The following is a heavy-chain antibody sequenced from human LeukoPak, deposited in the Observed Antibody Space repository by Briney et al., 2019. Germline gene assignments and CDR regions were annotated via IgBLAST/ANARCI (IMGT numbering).Heavy chain of an antibody. CDR1: GGSISSSSYY. Sequence: SETLSLTCTVSGGSISSSSYYWGWIRQPPGKGLEWIGSIYYSGSTYYNPSLKSRVTISVDTSKNQFSLKLSSVTAADTAVYYCARNYYDSSGYYYDYYYYMDVWAKGPRSPSP. J-gene: IGHJ6*03. CDR3: ARNYYDSSGYYYDYYYYMDV. CDR2: IYYSGST. V-gene: IGHV4-39*07. D-gene: IGHD3-22*01.